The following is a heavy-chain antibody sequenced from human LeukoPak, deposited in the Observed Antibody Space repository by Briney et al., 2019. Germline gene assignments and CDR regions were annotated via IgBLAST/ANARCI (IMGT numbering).Heavy chain of an antibody. CDR1: GGSISSSNW. J-gene: IGHJ4*02. D-gene: IGHD4-17*01. CDR3: ARATVTNYYFDY. V-gene: IGHV4-4*02. CDR2: IYHSGST. Sequence: PSETLSLTCAVSGGSISSSNWWSWVRQPPGKGLEWIGEIYHSGSTNYNPSLKSRVTISVDKSKNKFSLKLSSVTAADTAVYYCARATVTNYYFDYWGQGTLVTVSS.